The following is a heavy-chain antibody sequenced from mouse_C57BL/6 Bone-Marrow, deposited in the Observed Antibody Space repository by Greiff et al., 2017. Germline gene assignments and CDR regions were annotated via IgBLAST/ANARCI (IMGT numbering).Heavy chain of an antibody. CDR3: ARKNYYGSSYGQLDY. CDR2: IYPRSGNT. D-gene: IGHD1-1*01. V-gene: IGHV1-81*01. Sequence: VQLQQSGAELARPGASVKLSCKASGYTFTSYGISWVKQRTGQGLEWIGEIYPRSGNTYYNEKFKGKATLTADKSSSTAYMELRSLTSEDSAVYFCARKNYYGSSYGQLDYWGQGTTLTVSS. CDR1: GYTFTSYG. J-gene: IGHJ2*01.